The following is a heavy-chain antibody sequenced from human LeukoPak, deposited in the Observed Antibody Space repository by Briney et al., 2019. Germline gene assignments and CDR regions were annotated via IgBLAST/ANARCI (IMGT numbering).Heavy chain of an antibody. Sequence: PSETLSLTCAVYGGSFSGYYWSWIRQPPGKGLEWIGEINHSGSTNYNPSLKSRVTISVDTSKNQFSLKLSSVTAADTAVYYCARGGQLVVSFGGVIVPNNWFDPWGQGTLVTVSS. CDR1: GGSFSGYY. CDR3: ARGGQLVVSFGGVIVPNNWFDP. D-gene: IGHD3-16*02. CDR2: INHSGST. J-gene: IGHJ5*02. V-gene: IGHV4-34*01.